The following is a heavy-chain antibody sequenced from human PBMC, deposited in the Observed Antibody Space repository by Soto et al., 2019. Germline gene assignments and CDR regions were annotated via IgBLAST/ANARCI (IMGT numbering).Heavy chain of an antibody. CDR2: INPNSGGT. D-gene: IGHD1-7*01. Sequence: ASVKVSCKASGYTFTGYYMHWVRQAPGQGLEWMGWINPNSGGTNYAQKFQGWVTMTRDTSISTAYMELSRLRSDDTAVYYCARGLDKDWNYAFDIWGQGTMVTVSS. J-gene: IGHJ3*02. V-gene: IGHV1-2*04. CDR3: ARGLDKDWNYAFDI. CDR1: GYTFTGYY.